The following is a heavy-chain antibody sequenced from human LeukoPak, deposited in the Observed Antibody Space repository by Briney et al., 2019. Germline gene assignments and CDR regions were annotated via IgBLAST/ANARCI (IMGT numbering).Heavy chain of an antibody. CDR2: NYYSGIT. CDR1: GSSINSYY. D-gene: IGHD6-13*01. V-gene: IGHV4-59*01. Sequence: SETLSLTCTVSGSSINSYYWSWIRQPPGKGLEWIGYNYYSGITNYNPSLKSQVTISVDTSKNQFSLKLSSVTASDTAVYYCARAVYSSSALDYWGQGTLVTVSS. CDR3: ARAVYSSSALDY. J-gene: IGHJ4*02.